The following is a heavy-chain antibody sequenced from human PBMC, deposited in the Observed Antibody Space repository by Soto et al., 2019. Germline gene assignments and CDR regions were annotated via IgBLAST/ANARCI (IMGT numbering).Heavy chain of an antibody. V-gene: IGHV3-7*01. D-gene: IGHD2-8*02. Sequence: SLRLSCAASGFTLGSYWMTWVRQAPGKGLEWVANIKQDGSEKFYVDSVKGRFTISRDNAKNSLYLQMNSLRAEDTAVYYCARDGTVLMATINIFDYWGQGTLVTVSS. CDR2: IKQDGSEK. CDR3: ARDGTVLMATINIFDY. J-gene: IGHJ4*02. CDR1: GFTLGSYW.